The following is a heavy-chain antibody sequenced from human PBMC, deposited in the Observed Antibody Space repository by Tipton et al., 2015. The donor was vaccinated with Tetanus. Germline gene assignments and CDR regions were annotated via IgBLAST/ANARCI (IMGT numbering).Heavy chain of an antibody. J-gene: IGHJ4*02. V-gene: IGHV4-39*01. Sequence: LVQPSGTLSLTCTVSGVSIADNSNYWGWIRQPPGKGLEWIGSFYFSGDTYSNPSLKSRVTMSVDTSRNQFSLRLSSVTAADTAVYYCARHNSGYFTFFDYWGQGTLVTVSS. CDR1: GVSIADNSNY. CDR2: FYFSGDT. D-gene: IGHD3-3*01. CDR3: ARHNSGYFTFFDY.